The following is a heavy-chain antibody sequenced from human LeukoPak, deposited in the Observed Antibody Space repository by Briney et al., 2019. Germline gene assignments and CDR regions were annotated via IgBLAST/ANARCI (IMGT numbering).Heavy chain of an antibody. D-gene: IGHD4-17*01. V-gene: IGHV3-23*01. CDR3: GGDNATTSDFDY. J-gene: IGHJ4*02. CDR2: ISGSGGST. CDR1: GFTFSSYA. Sequence: HGGSLRLSCAASGFTFSSYAMSWVRQAPGKGLEWVSAISGSGGSTYYADSVKGRFTISRDNSKNTLYLQMNSLRAEDSAVYYCGGDNATTSDFDYWGQGTLVTVSS.